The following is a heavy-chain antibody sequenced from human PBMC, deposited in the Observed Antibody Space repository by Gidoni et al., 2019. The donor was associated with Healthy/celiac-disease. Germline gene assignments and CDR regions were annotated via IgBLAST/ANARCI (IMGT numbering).Heavy chain of an antibody. CDR1: GSTFSSYA. CDR3: AITGVAATDEPTVGYWYFDL. J-gene: IGHJ2*01. D-gene: IGHD2-15*01. V-gene: IGHV1-69*01. CDR2: IIPIFGTA. Sequence: QVQLVQSGAEVKKPGSSVKVSCKASGSTFSSYAISWVRQAPGQGLEWMGGIIPIFGTANYAQKFQGRVTITADESTSTAYMELSSLRSEDTAVYYCAITGVAATDEPTVGYWYFDLWGRGTLVTVSS.